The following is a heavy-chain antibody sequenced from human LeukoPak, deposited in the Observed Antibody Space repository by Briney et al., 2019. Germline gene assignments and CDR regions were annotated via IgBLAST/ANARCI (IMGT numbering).Heavy chain of an antibody. J-gene: IGHJ4*02. D-gene: IGHD3-22*01. CDR2: MSYDGSKE. CDR1: GFSFSSYG. V-gene: IGHV3-30*18. Sequence: TGGSLRLSCAASGFSFSSYGMHWVRQAPGKGLEWVAVMSYDGSKEYYADSVKGRFTISRDNSKNTLYLQMNSLRAEDTAVYYCAKPPYDSSGYYQSTFDYWGQGTLVTVSS. CDR3: AKPPYDSSGYYQSTFDY.